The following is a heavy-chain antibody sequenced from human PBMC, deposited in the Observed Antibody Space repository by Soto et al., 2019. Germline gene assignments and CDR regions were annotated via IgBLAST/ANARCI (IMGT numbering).Heavy chain of an antibody. V-gene: IGHV4-39*01. CDR2: IKSSGGT. J-gene: IGHJ5*02. CDR1: GASFGTIAYY. Sequence: QLQLLESGPGLVKPSGTLSLSCTGSGASFGTIAYYWGWIRRFPGKGLEWIGSIKSSGGTFYDPYLRSRVTVSVDTTKNQFSLTLTTANAADTALYHCSRRSPEGFDPWGQGTLVTVSS. CDR3: SRRSPEGFDP.